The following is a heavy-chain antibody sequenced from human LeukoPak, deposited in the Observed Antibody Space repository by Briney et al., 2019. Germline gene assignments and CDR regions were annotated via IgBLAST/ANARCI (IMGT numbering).Heavy chain of an antibody. CDR3: ARESSYGYVDY. V-gene: IGHV3-66*02. J-gene: IGHJ4*02. CDR2: IYSGGST. D-gene: IGHD5-18*01. Sequence: GGSLRLSCAASGFTVNSNYMSWVRQAPGEGVEWVSVIYSGGSTYYADSVKGRFTISRDNSKNTLYLQMNSLRAEDTAVYYCARESSYGYVDYWGQGTLVTVSS. CDR1: GFTVNSNY.